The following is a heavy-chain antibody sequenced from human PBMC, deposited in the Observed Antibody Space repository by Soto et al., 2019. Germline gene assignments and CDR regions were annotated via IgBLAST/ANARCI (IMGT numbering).Heavy chain of an antibody. J-gene: IGHJ6*02. CDR1: GFSLTTSGVG. CDR2: IYGVDDK. CDR3: ALRHYYVSGNLGMDV. V-gene: IGHV2-5*05. Sequence: QITLKESGPTLVKPTQTLTLTCTFSGFSLTTSGVGVGWIRQPPGKALEWLALIYGVDDKRYGPSLKSRLTINGDTSKNQVVLTMTNMGPVYTATYYCALRHYYVSGNLGMDVWGQGTTVTVSS. D-gene: IGHD3-10*01.